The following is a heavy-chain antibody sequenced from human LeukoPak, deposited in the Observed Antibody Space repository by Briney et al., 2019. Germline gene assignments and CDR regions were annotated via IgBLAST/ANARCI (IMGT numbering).Heavy chain of an antibody. CDR2: IFHSGST. CDR1: GGSIKSYY. J-gene: IGHJ4*02. V-gene: IGHV4-59*01. Sequence: ETLSLTXTVSGGSIKSYYWSWIRQPPGKGLEWIGYIFHSGSTNYNPSLKSRVTMSVDTSKNQYSLQVRSVTAADTAVYYCARATSGDYLDYWGQGTLVTVSS. CDR3: ARATSGDYLDY. D-gene: IGHD4-17*01.